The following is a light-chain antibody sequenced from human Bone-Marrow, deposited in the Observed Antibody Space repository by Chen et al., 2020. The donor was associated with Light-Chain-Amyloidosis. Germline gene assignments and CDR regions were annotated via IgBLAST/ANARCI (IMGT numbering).Light chain of an antibody. V-gene: IGKV3-20*01. CDR2: GSS. CDR1: QTISSNY. CDR3: QQYGTSPLT. Sequence: EILLTQSPATLSLSPGEGANLSCRASQTISSNYLTWYQQKFGQAPRLLIYGSSSRATGIPDRFTGSGSGTDFTLTINRLEPEDCAMYYCQQYGTSPLTFGGGTKVEIK. J-gene: IGKJ4*01.